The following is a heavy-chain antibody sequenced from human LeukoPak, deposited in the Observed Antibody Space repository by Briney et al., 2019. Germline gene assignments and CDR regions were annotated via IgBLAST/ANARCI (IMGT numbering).Heavy chain of an antibody. V-gene: IGHV1-69*04. CDR1: GGTFSSYA. CDR2: IIPILNRA. D-gene: IGHD5-12*01. J-gene: IGHJ6*02. Sequence: GASVKVSCKASGGTFSSYAINWVRQAPGQGLEWMGRIIPILNRANYAQKFQGRVTITADKSTGTAYMELSSLTSEDTAIYYCARVPRWLVEYGMDVWGQGTTVTVSS. CDR3: ARVPRWLVEYGMDV.